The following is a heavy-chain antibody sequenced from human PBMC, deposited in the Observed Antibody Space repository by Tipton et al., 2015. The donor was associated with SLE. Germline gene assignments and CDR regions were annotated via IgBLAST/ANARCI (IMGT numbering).Heavy chain of an antibody. CDR3: ARDGYCSSTSCYRGDY. CDR1: GGSISSSSYY. D-gene: IGHD2-2*03. CDR2: IYYSGST. Sequence: LRLSCTVSGGSISSSSYYWGWIRQPPGKGLEWIGSIYYSGSTYYNPSLKSRVTISVDTSKNHFSLKLSSVTAADTAVYYCARDGYCSSTSCYRGDYWGQGTLVTVSS. V-gene: IGHV4-39*07. J-gene: IGHJ4*02.